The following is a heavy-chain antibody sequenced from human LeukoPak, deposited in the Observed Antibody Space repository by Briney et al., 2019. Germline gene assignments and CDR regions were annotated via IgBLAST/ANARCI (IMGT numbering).Heavy chain of an antibody. D-gene: IGHD6-19*01. Sequence: GASVKVSCKASGYTFTSYDINWVRQVTGQGLEWMGWMSPNSGNTGYAQKFQGRVTMTRNTSISTAYMELSSLRSEDTAVYYCAIKGKRGSGWFPFDYWGQGTLVTVSS. CDR2: MSPNSGNT. CDR1: GYTFTSYD. V-gene: IGHV1-8*01. J-gene: IGHJ4*02. CDR3: AIKGKRGSGWFPFDY.